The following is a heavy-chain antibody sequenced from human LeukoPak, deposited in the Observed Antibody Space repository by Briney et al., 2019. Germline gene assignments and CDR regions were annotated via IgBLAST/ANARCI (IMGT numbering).Heavy chain of an antibody. V-gene: IGHV3-23*01. Sequence: GGSLRLSCAASGFTFKNYDMNWVRQAPGKGLEWVSAISGSGGSTFYTDSVKGRFTMSRDNSKNTLYLQMNSLRAEDTAVYYCAKEASYCTNGVCYSRIFDTWGQGTLVTVSS. CDR1: GFTFKNYD. CDR2: ISGSGGST. CDR3: AKEASYCTNGVCYSRIFDT. J-gene: IGHJ5*02. D-gene: IGHD2-8*01.